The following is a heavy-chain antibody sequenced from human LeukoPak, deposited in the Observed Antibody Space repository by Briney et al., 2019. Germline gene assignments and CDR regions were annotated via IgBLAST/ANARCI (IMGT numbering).Heavy chain of an antibody. CDR1: GDSLSNNIAA. CDR2: TFYRSKWYY. V-gene: IGHV6-1*01. CDR3: ARGRYSYGYYFDY. Sequence: ASQTLSLTCAISGDSLSNNIAAWNWIRQSPSGGLEWLGRTFYRSKWYYDYAVSVRSRITINADTSKNQFSLKLSSVTAADTAVYYCARGRYSYGYYFDYWGQGTLVTVSS. J-gene: IGHJ4*02. D-gene: IGHD5-18*01.